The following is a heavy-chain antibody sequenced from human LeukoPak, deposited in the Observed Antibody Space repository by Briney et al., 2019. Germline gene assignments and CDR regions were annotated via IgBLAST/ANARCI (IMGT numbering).Heavy chain of an antibody. Sequence: PSETLSLTCTVSGGFISTYYWSWIRQPPGKGQEWIGFISYSGSTYHNPSLKSRVTMSVDTSKNQFSLNLRSVTAADTAVYYCARDRYSYGFWGQGILVTVSS. V-gene: IGHV4-59*01. CDR3: ARDRYSYGF. CDR2: ISYSGST. CDR1: GGFISTYY. J-gene: IGHJ4*02. D-gene: IGHD5-18*01.